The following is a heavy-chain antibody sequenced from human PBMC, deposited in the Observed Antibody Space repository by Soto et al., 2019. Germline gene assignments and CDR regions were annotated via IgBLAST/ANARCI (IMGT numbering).Heavy chain of an antibody. D-gene: IGHD3-22*01. J-gene: IGHJ4*02. Sequence: QVQLVQSGAEVKRPGSSVKVSCKASGGTFSSYAISWVRQAPGPGLAWMGGIIPIFGTANYAQKFQGSVTITADEFTSTAYMELSSLRSEDTAVYYCATELNYDDSSCYYTYYFDYWGQGTLVTVSS. CDR2: IIPIFGTA. V-gene: IGHV1-69*01. CDR1: GGTFSSYA. CDR3: ATELNYDDSSCYYTYYFDY.